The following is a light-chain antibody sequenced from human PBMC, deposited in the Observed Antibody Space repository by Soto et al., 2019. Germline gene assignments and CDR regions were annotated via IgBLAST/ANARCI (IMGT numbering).Light chain of an antibody. Sequence: DIQMTQSPSSLSASVGDRVTITCRASQSISSYLNWYQQKPGKAPKLLMYGASNLQSGVPSRISGGGFGTDFTLTISSLQPEDFATYYCQQSYSTPQTLGQGTKLEIK. J-gene: IGKJ2*01. CDR2: GAS. V-gene: IGKV1-39*01. CDR1: QSISSY. CDR3: QQSYSTPQT.